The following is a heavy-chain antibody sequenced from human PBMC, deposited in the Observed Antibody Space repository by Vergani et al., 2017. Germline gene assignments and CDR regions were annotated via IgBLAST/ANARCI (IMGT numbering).Heavy chain of an antibody. CDR1: GFRFREHG. CDR2: ISGHDHRT. CDR3: ARSGHCAHGVCYMTYYYYMYV. J-gene: IGHJ6*03. V-gene: IGHV3-23*01. D-gene: IGHD2-8*01. Sequence: EVQLLESGGGSVQPGESLRLSCVASGFRFREHGMNWVRQAPGKGLEWVSGISGHDHRTLYADSVKGRFIISRDDSKNTLYLQKNNLRAAHTAVYYCARSGHCAHGVCYMTYYYYMYVWGKGTAVTVSS.